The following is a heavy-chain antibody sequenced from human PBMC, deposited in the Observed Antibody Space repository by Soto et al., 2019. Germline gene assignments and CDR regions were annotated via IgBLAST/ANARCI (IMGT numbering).Heavy chain of an antibody. Sequence: QVQLVESGGGVVQPGRSLRLSCAASGFTFSSYGMHWVRQAPGKGLEWVTVISYDGSNKLYADSVKGRFTISRDNSKNTLSLQMDSRRAEDTAVYYCAKEGEYSGSPIFDYWGQGTLVTVSS. CDR3: AKEGEYSGSPIFDY. V-gene: IGHV3-30*18. D-gene: IGHD1-26*01. CDR2: ISYDGSNK. J-gene: IGHJ4*02. CDR1: GFTFSSYG.